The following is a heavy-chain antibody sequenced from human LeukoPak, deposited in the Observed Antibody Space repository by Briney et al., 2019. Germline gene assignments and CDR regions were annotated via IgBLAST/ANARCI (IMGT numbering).Heavy chain of an antibody. Sequence: GASVKDSCKASGGTFSSYAISWVRQAPGQGLEWMGGIIPIFGTANYAQKFQGRVTITADESTSTAYMELSSLRSEDTAVYYCATSIAVAGYYYYGMDVWGQGTTVTVSS. V-gene: IGHV1-69*13. D-gene: IGHD6-19*01. CDR1: GGTFSSYA. CDR2: IIPIFGTA. J-gene: IGHJ6*02. CDR3: ATSIAVAGYYYYGMDV.